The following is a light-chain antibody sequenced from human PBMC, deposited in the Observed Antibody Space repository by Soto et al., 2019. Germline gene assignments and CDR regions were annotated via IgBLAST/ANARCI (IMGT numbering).Light chain of an antibody. V-gene: IGKV3-15*01. J-gene: IGKJ5*01. CDR3: QQYTNWPPNT. CDR1: QSVGSN. Sequence: EVLLTQSPASLPVSPGEIATLSCRASQSVGSNLAWFQQKPGQAPRLLIYGSTTRATGVPARFRGSGSGADFPLTISNLQSEDFAVYYCQQYTNWPPNTLGQGTRLEIK. CDR2: GST.